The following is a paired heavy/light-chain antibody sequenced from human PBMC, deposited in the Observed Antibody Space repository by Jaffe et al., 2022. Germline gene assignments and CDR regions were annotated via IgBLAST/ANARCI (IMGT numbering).Light chain of an antibody. J-gene: IGKJ2*01. CDR2: DAS. Sequence: EIVLTQSPATLSLSPGERATLSCRASQSVSSYLAWYQQKPGQAPRLLIYDASNRATGIPARFSGSGSGTDFTLTISSLEPEDFAVYYCQQRSNRRTFGQGTKLEIK. V-gene: IGKV3-11*01. CDR3: QQRSNRRT. CDR1: QSVSSY.
Heavy chain of an antibody. CDR1: GFTFSSYS. Sequence: EVQLVESGGGLVQPGGSLRLSCAASGFTFSSYSMNWVRQAPGKGLEWVSYISSSSSTIYYADSVKGRFTISRDNAKNSLYLQMNSLRAEDTAVYYCARDYIPYSGYDYWLLFFDYWGQGTLVTVSS. CDR2: ISSSSSTI. V-gene: IGHV3-48*01. D-gene: IGHD5-12*01. J-gene: IGHJ4*02. CDR3: ARDYIPYSGYDYWLLFFDY.